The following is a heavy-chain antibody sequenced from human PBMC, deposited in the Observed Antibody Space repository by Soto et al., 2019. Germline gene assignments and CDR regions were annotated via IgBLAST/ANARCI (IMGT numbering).Heavy chain of an antibody. CDR3: ARRAYGAYDFDE. J-gene: IGHJ4*02. D-gene: IGHD5-12*01. Sequence: ASVKVSCKASGYIFTNYALHWVRQAPGQRLEWMGWINPDNGSTKYSQKFQGRVTITRDTSTTTAYMELASLRSEDTAVYYCARRAYGAYDFDEWGQGTLVTVSS. CDR1: GYIFTNYA. V-gene: IGHV1-3*01. CDR2: INPDNGST.